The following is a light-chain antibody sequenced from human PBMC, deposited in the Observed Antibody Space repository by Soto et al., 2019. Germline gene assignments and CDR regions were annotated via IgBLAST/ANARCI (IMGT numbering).Light chain of an antibody. CDR1: QSVSSNY. CDR3: QQYGNTLWT. V-gene: IGKV3-20*01. Sequence: ETVLTQSPGTLPLSPGERATLSCRASQSVSSNYLAWYQQKPGQAPRLLMYGTSNRVTGLPDRFSGSGSETDFTLTISRLEPEDFAVYYCQQYGNTLWTFGQGTKVEV. CDR2: GTS. J-gene: IGKJ1*01.